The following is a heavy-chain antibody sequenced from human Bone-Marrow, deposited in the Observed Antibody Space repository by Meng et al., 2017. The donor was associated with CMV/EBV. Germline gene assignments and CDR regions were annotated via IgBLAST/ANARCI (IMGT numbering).Heavy chain of an antibody. V-gene: IGHV4-39*01. D-gene: IGHD1-1*01. CDR3: ARRGRTGTTSYDY. CDR2: VYYTGST. J-gene: IGHJ4*02. CDR1: GGSISSSSYY. Sequence: SETLSLTCTVSGGSISSSSYYWDWIRQPPGKGLEWIGSVYYTGSTSYSPSLKSRVTISVDTSKNQFSLKLSSMTAADTAVYYCARRGRTGTTSYDYWGQGTLVTGSS.